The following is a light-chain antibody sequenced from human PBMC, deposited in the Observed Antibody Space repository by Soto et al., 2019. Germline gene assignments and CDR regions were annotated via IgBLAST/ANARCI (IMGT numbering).Light chain of an antibody. CDR2: DVS. Sequence: QSAPTQPASVSGSPGQSITISCTGTSSDVGGYNYVSWYQHHPGKAPKLMIYDVSNRPSGVSNRFSGSKSGNTASLTISGLQAEDEADYYCSSYTSSNTVVFGGGTKLTVL. J-gene: IGLJ3*02. CDR1: SSDVGGYNY. V-gene: IGLV2-14*03. CDR3: SSYTSSNTVV.